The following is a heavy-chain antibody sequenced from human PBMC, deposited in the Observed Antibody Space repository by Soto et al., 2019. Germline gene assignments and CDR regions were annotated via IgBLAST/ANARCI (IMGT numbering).Heavy chain of an antibody. CDR1: GYTFTGYY. Sequence: ASVKVSCKASGYTFTGYYMHWVRQAPGQGLEWMGWVNPNSGGTNYAQKFQGRVTMTRDTSISTAYMELSRLRSDDTAVYYCARDQAITMVRGVPGYWGQGTLVTVSS. CDR3: ARDQAITMVRGVPGY. CDR2: VNPNSGGT. V-gene: IGHV1-2*02. D-gene: IGHD3-10*01. J-gene: IGHJ4*02.